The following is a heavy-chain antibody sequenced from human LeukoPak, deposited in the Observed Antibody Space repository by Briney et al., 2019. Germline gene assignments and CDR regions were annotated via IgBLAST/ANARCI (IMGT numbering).Heavy chain of an antibody. D-gene: IGHD1-26*01. V-gene: IGHV3-53*01. Sequence: GGSLRLSCAASGFTVSSNYMSWVRQAPGKGLEWVSVIYSGGSTYYADSVKGRFTISRDNSKNTLYLQMNSLRAEDTAVYYCAKTGPLIIVGASSFYFDYWGQGTLVTVSS. J-gene: IGHJ4*02. CDR1: GFTVSSNY. CDR2: IYSGGST. CDR3: AKTGPLIIVGASSFYFDY.